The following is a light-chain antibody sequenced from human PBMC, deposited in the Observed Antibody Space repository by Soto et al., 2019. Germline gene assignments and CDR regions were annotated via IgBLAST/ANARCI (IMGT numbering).Light chain of an antibody. CDR1: SSNIGNNY. CDR3: GTWDSSLRGVV. CDR2: DNN. V-gene: IGLV1-51*01. Sequence: QSVLTQPPSVSAAPGQTVTISCSGSSSNIGNNYVSWYQQLPGTAPKLLIYDNNKRPSGIPDRFSGSKSGTSATLGITGLQTGDEADYYCGTWDSSLRGVVFGGGTKLNVL. J-gene: IGLJ2*01.